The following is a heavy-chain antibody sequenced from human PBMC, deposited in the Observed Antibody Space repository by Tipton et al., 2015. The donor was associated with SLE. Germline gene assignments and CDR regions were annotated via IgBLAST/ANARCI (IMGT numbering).Heavy chain of an antibody. CDR3: ARLRREQQLVRWGWL. CDR1: GYSINNGFY. D-gene: IGHD1-1*01. CDR2: LYYDGTI. V-gene: IGHV4-38-2*02. J-gene: IGHJ4*02. Sequence: TLSLTCTVSGYSINNGFYWGWIRQPPGKGLEWIGTLYYDGTIYYNPSLKSRVTVSVDTSKSQFSLRLRSVTAADTAVYYCARLRREQQLVRWGWLWGQGTLVTVSS.